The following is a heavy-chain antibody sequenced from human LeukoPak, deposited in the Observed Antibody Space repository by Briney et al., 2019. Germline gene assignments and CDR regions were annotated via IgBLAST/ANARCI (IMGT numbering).Heavy chain of an antibody. V-gene: IGHV3-23*01. CDR2: ISGSGGST. CDR1: GFTFSSYA. D-gene: IGHD3-10*01. CDR3: AKDAYYGSGSSYDY. Sequence: GGSLRLSCAASGFTFSSYAMGWVRQAPGKGLEWVSAISGSGGSTYYANSVKGRFAISRDDSKNTLFLQMNRLRAEDTAVYYCAKDAYYGSGSSYDYWGQRTQVTVSS. J-gene: IGHJ4*02.